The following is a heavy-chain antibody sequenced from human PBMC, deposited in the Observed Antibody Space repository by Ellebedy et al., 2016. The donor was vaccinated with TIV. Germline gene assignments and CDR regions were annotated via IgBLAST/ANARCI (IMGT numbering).Heavy chain of an antibody. J-gene: IGHJ4*02. CDR3: ARDRTRVSSGWYRSCFDY. D-gene: IGHD6-19*01. Sequence: AASVKVSCKASGYTFTSYGISWVRQVPGQGLEWMGWISAYNGNTNYAQKLQGRVTMTTDTSTSTAYMELRSLRSDDTAVYYCARDRTRVSSGWYRSCFDYWGQGTLVTVSS. V-gene: IGHV1-18*04. CDR1: GYTFTSYG. CDR2: ISAYNGNT.